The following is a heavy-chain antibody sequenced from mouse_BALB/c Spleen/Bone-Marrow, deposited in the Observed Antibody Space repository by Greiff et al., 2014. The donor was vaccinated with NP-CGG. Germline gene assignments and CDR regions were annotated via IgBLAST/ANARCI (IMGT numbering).Heavy chain of an antibody. V-gene: IGHV5-6-4*01. CDR3: TRDGGGITTVVATPFDY. D-gene: IGHD1-1*01. CDR2: ISSGGSYT. J-gene: IGHJ2*01. CDR1: GFTFSSYT. Sequence: EVKLEESGGGLVKPGGSLKLSCAASGFTFSSYTMSWVRQTPEKRLEWVATISSGGSYTYYPDSVKGRFTISRDNAKNTLYLQMSSLKPEDTAMYYCTRDGGGITTVVATPFDYWGQGTTLTVSS.